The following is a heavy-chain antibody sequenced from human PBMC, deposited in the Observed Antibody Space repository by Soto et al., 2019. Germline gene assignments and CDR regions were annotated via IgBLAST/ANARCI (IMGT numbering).Heavy chain of an antibody. CDR1: GFTFGDYA. D-gene: IGHD2-15*01. J-gene: IGHJ5*02. V-gene: IGHV3-49*01. CDR3: TRVAVAATCGYNWFDP. CDR2: IRSKAYGGKT. Sequence: GGSLRLSCTASGFTFGDYAMSWFRQAPGKGLEWVGFIRSKAYGGKTEYTACVKGRFTISRDDSKSIDYLQMNSLKTEDTAVYYCTRVAVAATCGYNWFDPWGQGTLVTVSS.